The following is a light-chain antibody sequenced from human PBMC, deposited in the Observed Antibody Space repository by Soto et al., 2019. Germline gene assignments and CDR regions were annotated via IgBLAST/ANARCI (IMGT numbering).Light chain of an antibody. CDR3: SAFTGTTYG. Sequence: QSVLTQPASVSGSPGQSITISCTGSSSDVGGNKYVSWYQQYPGKAPKLMICDVSNRPSGAANRFSGSKSCNTASLTISGLQAEDEADYYCSAFTGTTYGFGTGTKVTV. V-gene: IGLV2-14*01. CDR1: SSDVGGNKY. J-gene: IGLJ1*01. CDR2: DVS.